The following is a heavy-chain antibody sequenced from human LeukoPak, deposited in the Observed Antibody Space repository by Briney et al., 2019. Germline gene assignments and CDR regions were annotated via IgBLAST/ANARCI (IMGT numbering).Heavy chain of an antibody. D-gene: IGHD1-14*01. CDR1: GGTFSSYA. J-gene: IGHJ5*02. CDR3: ARSSTPPRVWFDP. Sequence: SVKVSCKGSGGTFSSYAISWVRQAPGQGLEWMGGIIPIFGTANYAQKFQGRVTITTDESTSTAYMELSSLRSEDTAVYYCARSSTPPRVWFDPWGQGTLVTVSS. CDR2: IIPIFGTA. V-gene: IGHV1-69*05.